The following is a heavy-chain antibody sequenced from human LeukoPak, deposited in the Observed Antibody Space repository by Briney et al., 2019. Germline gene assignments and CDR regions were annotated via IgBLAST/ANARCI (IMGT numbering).Heavy chain of an antibody. V-gene: IGHV1-2*02. D-gene: IGHD5-18*01. J-gene: IGHJ5*02. CDR1: GYTFTVYY. CDR2: INPNSGGT. CDR3: ARGYRGYSYGLNWFDP. Sequence: ASVTVSFTASGYTFTVYYMHWVRQAPGQGLEWMGWINPNSGGTNYAQKFQGRVTMTRDTSISTAYMELSRLRSDDTAVYYCARGYRGYSYGLNWFDPWGQGTLVTVSS.